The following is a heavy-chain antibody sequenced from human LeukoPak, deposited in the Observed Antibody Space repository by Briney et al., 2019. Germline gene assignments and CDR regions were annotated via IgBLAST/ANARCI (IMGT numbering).Heavy chain of an antibody. CDR2: ISGSGGST. V-gene: IGHV3-23*01. J-gene: IGHJ1*01. Sequence: GGSLRLSCAASGFTFSNFGMSWVRQAPGKGLEWVSVISGSGGSTYYADSVKGRFTISRDNSKNTLYLQMNSLRAEDTAVYYCATIAVAGAASPYFQHWGQGTLVTVSS. D-gene: IGHD6-19*01. CDR1: GFTFSNFG. CDR3: ATIAVAGAASPYFQH.